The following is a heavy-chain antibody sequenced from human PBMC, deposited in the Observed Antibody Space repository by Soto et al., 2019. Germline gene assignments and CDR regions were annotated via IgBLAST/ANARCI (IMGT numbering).Heavy chain of an antibody. CDR2: IYPGDSDT. J-gene: IGHJ5*02. CDR3: ARSLAYCGGDCENNWFDP. CDR1: GYSITSYS. V-gene: IGHV5-51*01. Sequence: PGESLKISRKGSGYSITSYSTGWVRQIPGKGLEWMGIIYPGDSDTRYSPSFQGQVTISADKSISTAYLQWSSLKASDTAMYYCARSLAYCGGDCENNWFDPWGQGTLVTVSS. D-gene: IGHD2-21*02.